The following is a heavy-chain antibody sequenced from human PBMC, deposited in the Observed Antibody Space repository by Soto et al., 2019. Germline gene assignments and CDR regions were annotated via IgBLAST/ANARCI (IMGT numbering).Heavy chain of an antibody. CDR1: GGTFSSNA. J-gene: IGHJ4*02. CDR3: AVTVTGSRSPLAH. D-gene: IGHD3-9*01. V-gene: IGHV1-69*06. Sequence: QVQLVQSGAEVKKPGSSVKVSCKASGGTFSSNAISWVRQAPGQGLEWMGGIIPIYASPNYAQNFQGRVTVTADKATSTAYLELSRLHFADSAIYYCAVTVTGSRSPLAHWGRGTLVIVSS. CDR2: IIPIYASP.